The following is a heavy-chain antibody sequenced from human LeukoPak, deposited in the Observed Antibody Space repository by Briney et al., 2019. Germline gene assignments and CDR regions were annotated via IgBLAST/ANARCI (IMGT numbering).Heavy chain of an antibody. Sequence: SQTLSLTCTVSGGSISSGDYYWSWIRQPPGKGLEWIGYIYYSGSTYYNPSLKSRVTISVDTSKNQFSLKLSSVTAADTAVYYCARDSARVGSFTKAFDIWGQGTMVTVSS. CDR1: GGSISSGDYY. V-gene: IGHV4-30-4*08. J-gene: IGHJ3*02. CDR2: IYYSGST. D-gene: IGHD3-16*01. CDR3: ARDSARVGSFTKAFDI.